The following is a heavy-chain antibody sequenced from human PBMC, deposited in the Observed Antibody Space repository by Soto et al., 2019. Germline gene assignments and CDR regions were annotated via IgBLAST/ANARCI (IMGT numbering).Heavy chain of an antibody. CDR2: VNPSGGST. CDR1: GYIFTAYS. V-gene: IGHV1-46*01. J-gene: IGHJ1*01. CDR3: VREENCSDGICYSEYFQR. Sequence: ASVKVSRKASGYIFTAYSMHWVRQAPGQGLEWMGVVNPSGGSTNYAQKFQGRITMTRDTSTSTVYMDLSSLTSEDTAVYYCVREENCSDGICYSEYFQRWGQGTLVTVSS. D-gene: IGHD2-15*01.